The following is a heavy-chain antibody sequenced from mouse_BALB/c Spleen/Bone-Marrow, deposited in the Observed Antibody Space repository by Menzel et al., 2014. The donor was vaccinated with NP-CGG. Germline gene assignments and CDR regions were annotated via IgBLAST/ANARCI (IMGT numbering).Heavy chain of an antibody. CDR1: GFTFTDYY. CDR2: IRNKANGYTT. Sequence: EVKVEESGGGLVQPGGSLRLSCATSGFTFTDYYMNWVRQPPGKALEWLGFIRNKANGYTTEYSASVKSRFTISRDNSQNILYLQMNTLRVDDSATYYCARDKGRVFFDYWGQGTTPTVSS. V-gene: IGHV7-3*02. CDR3: ARDKGRVFFDY. J-gene: IGHJ2*01.